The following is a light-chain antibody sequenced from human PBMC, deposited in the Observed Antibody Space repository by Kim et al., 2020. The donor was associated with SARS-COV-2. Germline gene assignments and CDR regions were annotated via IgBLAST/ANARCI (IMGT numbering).Light chain of an antibody. Sequence: RATSNCKSSQSVLYSSNNKNYLAWYQQTPGQPPKLLIYWASTRESGVPDRFSGSGSGTDFTLTISSLQAEDVAVYYCQQYYSIPYTFGQGTKLEI. CDR1: QSVLYSSNNKNY. CDR2: WAS. J-gene: IGKJ2*01. CDR3: QQYYSIPYT. V-gene: IGKV4-1*01.